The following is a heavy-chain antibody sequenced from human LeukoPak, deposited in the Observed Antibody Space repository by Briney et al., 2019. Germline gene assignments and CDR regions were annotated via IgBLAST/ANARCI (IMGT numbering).Heavy chain of an antibody. D-gene: IGHD1-1*01. V-gene: IGHV1-18*04. CDR3: ARDLAGTTFDY. CDR2: ISAYNGNT. CDR1: GYTFTGYY. Sequence: VSVKVSCKASGYTFTGYYMHWVRQAPGQGLEWMGWISAYNGNTNYAQKLQGRVTMTTDTSTSTAYMELRSLRSDDTAVYYCARDLAGTTFDYWGQGTLVTVSS. J-gene: IGHJ4*02.